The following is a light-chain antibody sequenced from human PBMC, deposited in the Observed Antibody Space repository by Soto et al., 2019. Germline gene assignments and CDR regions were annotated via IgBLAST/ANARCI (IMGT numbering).Light chain of an antibody. CDR2: DVS. J-gene: IGLJ2*01. CDR1: SSDVGGYNF. V-gene: IGLV2-14*01. Sequence: QSALTQPASVSGSPGQSITISCTGTSSDVGGYNFVSWYQQYPGKAPKLMIYDVSNRPSGVSNRFSGSKSGNTASLTISGLQAEDEAYYYCSSYTGTTTLIFGGGTKLTVL. CDR3: SSYTGTTTLI.